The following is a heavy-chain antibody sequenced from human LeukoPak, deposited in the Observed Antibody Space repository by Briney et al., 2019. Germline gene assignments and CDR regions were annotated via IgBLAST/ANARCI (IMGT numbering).Heavy chain of an antibody. CDR1: GGSISSSSYY. V-gene: IGHV4-39*01. CDR2: IYYSGST. D-gene: IGHD5-18*01. CDR3: ARSPHTWIQVWS. J-gene: IGHJ4*02. Sequence: PSETLSLTCTVSGGSISSSSYYWGWIRQPPGKGLEWIGSIYYSGSTYYNPSLKSRVTISVDTSKNQFSLKLSSVTAADTAVYYCARSPHTWIQVWSWGQGTLVTVSS.